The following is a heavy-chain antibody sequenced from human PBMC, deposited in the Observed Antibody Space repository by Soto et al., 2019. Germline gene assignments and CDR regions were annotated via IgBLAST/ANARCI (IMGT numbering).Heavy chain of an antibody. V-gene: IGHV3-23*01. CDR1: GFTFSSYA. CDR3: AKPAIPRYYYYYYMDV. D-gene: IGHD2-2*01. J-gene: IGHJ6*03. Sequence: GGSLRLSCAASGFTFSSYAMSWVRQAPGKGLEWVSAISGSGGSTYYADSVKGRFTISRDNSKNTLYLQMNSLRAEDTAVYYCAKPAIPRYYYYYYMDVWGKGTTVTVSS. CDR2: ISGSGGST.